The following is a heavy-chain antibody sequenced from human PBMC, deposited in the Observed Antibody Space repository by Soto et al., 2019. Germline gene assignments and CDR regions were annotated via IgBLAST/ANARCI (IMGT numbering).Heavy chain of an antibody. CDR3: ARGAPTYYDSSGYYFSY. CDR1: GFTCSSYG. Sequence: GGSLRLSCAASGFTCSSYGMHWFRQAPGKGLEWVAVIWYDGSNKYYADSVKGRFTISRDNSKNTLYLQMNSLRAEDTAVYYCARGAPTYYDSSGYYFSYWGQGTLVTVSS. J-gene: IGHJ4*02. CDR2: IWYDGSNK. D-gene: IGHD3-22*01. V-gene: IGHV3-33*01.